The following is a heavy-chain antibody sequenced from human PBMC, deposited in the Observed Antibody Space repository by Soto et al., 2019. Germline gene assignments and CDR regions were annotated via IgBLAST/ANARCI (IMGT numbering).Heavy chain of an antibody. CDR3: ARGGANYVGYKVNYFDS. J-gene: IGHJ4*02. CDR2: IYHKGNT. D-gene: IGHD1-7*01. V-gene: IGHV4-4*02. CDR1: GVSISSPIW. Sequence: QVQLQESGPGLVKPSETLSLTCTVFGVSISSPIWWSWVRQPPGKGLGWIGEIYHKGNTNSTPSLKGRATISVDKSKKKFSVKVSSVTAAHTAGYYCARGGANYVGYKVNYFDSWGQGALVTVSS.